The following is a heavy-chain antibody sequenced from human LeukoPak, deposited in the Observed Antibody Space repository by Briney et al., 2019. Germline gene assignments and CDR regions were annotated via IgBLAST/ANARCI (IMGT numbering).Heavy chain of an antibody. Sequence: GGSLRLSCAASGFTFSSYNMNWVRQAPGKGLEWVSSISNNNSYIYYADSVKGRFTVSRDNAKNSLYLQMNSLRAEDTAVYYCAKDRKGGVGAFDYWGQGTLVTGSS. J-gene: IGHJ4*02. V-gene: IGHV3-21*01. CDR2: ISNNNSYI. D-gene: IGHD1-26*01. CDR1: GFTFSSYN. CDR3: AKDRKGGVGAFDY.